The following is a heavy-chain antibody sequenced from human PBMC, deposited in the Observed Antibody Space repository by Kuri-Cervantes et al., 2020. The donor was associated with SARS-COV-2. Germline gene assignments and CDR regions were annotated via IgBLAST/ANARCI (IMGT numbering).Heavy chain of an antibody. D-gene: IGHD3-16*01. Sequence: SQTLSLTCAVSGGSISSYFWSWIRQPPGKGLEWIGYIYYSGSTYYNPSLKSRVTISVDTSKNQFSLKLSSVTAADTAVYYCARVWGEPDAFDIWGQGTMVTVSS. J-gene: IGHJ3*02. CDR3: ARVWGEPDAFDI. CDR1: GGSISSYF. V-gene: IGHV4-59*08. CDR2: IYYSGST.